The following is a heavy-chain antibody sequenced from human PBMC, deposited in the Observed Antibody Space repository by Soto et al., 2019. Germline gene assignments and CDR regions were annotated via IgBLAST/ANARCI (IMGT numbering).Heavy chain of an antibody. CDR3: ARERGGYGLFDS. D-gene: IGHD5-18*01. J-gene: IGHJ4*02. V-gene: IGHV4-30-2*01. Sequence: SETLSLTCAVYGGSFSGYSWSWIRQPPGKGLEWIGYIYPSGMPFYNPSLRSRVTISIDRSNDQFSLNLKSVTAADTAVYYCARERGGYGLFDSWGQGTLVTVSS. CDR1: GGSFSGYS. CDR2: IYPSGMP.